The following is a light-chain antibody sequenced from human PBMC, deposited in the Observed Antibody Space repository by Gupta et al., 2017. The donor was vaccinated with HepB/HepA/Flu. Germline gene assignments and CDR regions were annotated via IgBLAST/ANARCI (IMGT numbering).Light chain of an antibody. Sequence: SELTQDPPESVALGQTVRITGKGDSLRNYYASWFQHKRGQAPKLVLYGNNIRPSGIPDRLCGSNSGNTASLTIAGTQAEDEAEYYRNCRDSSGNVVFGGGTRLTVL. CDR3: NCRDSSGNVV. J-gene: IGLJ2*01. V-gene: IGLV3-19*01. CDR2: GNN. CDR1: SLRNYY.